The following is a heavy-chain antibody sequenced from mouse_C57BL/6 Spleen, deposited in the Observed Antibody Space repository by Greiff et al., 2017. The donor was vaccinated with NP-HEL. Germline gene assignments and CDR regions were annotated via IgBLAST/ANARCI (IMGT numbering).Heavy chain of an antibody. Sequence: QVQLKESGPELVKPGASVKISCKASGYAFSSSWMNWVKQRPGKGLEWIGRIYPGDGDTNYNGKFKGKATLTADKSSSTAYMQLSSLTSEDSAVYFCADGYILYAMDYWGQGTSVTVSS. CDR3: ADGYILYAMDY. V-gene: IGHV1-82*01. D-gene: IGHD2-3*01. CDR1: GYAFSSSW. CDR2: IYPGDGDT. J-gene: IGHJ4*01.